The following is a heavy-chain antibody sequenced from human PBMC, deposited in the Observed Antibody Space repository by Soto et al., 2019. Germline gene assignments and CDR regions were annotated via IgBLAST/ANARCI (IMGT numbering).Heavy chain of an antibody. V-gene: IGHV3-48*02. CDR3: ARVRPPATYYDFWSGYSTDYYYYGMDV. D-gene: IGHD3-3*01. CDR1: GFTFSSYS. J-gene: IGHJ6*02. CDR2: ISSSISTI. Sequence: GGSLRLSCAASGFTFSSYSMNWVRQAPGKGLEWVSYISSSISTIYYADSVKGRFTISRDNAKNSLYLQMNSLRDEDTAVYYCARVRPPATYYDFWSGYSTDYYYYGMDVWGQGTTVTVSS.